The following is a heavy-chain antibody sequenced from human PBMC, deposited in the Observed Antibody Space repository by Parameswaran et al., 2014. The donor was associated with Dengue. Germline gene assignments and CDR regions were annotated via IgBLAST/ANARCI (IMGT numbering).Heavy chain of an antibody. D-gene: IGHD5-24*01. CDR2: IYHSGST. J-gene: IGHJ4*02. CDR3: ARDLGQMATVDY. Sequence: VRQAPGKGLEWIGEIYHSGSTNYNPSLKSRVTISVDKSKNQFSLKLSSVTAADTAVYYCARDLGQMATVDYWGQGTLVTVSS. V-gene: IGHV4-4*02.